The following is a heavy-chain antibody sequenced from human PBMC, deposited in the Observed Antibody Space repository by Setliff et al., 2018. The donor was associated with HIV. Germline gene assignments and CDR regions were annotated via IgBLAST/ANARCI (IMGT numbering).Heavy chain of an antibody. D-gene: IGHD3-9*01. Sequence: ASVKVSCKASGYTFTGYYMHWVRQAPGQGLEWMGWITPNSGGTNYSQRFQGRVTITIDTSASTAYMELSSPRSEDTAVYYCAREHDSLTGYSFDFWGQGTLVTVS. CDR3: AREHDSLTGYSFDF. J-gene: IGHJ4*02. CDR1: GYTFTGYY. CDR2: ITPNSGGT. V-gene: IGHV1-2*02.